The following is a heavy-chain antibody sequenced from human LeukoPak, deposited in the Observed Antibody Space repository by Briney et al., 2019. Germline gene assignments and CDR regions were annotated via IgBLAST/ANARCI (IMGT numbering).Heavy chain of an antibody. CDR3: ARVSSSWYQDWYFDL. J-gene: IGHJ2*01. Sequence: SETLSLTCTVSGGSISSSSYYWGWIRQPPGKGLEWIGSIYYSGSTYYNPSLKSRVTISVDMSKNQFSLKLSSMIAADTAVYYCARVSSSWYQDWYFDLWGRGTLVTVPS. CDR2: IYYSGST. D-gene: IGHD6-13*01. CDR1: GGSISSSSYY. V-gene: IGHV4-39*07.